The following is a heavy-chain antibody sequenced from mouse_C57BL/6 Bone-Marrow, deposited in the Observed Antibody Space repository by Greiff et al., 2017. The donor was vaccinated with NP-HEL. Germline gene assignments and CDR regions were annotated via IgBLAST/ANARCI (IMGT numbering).Heavy chain of an antibody. Sequence: EVKLMESGGGLVQPKGSLKLSCAASGFSFNTYAMNWVRQAPGKGLEWVARIRSKSNNYATYYADSVKDRFTISRDDSESMLYLQMNNLKTEDTAMYYCVRYSNQYYFDYWGQGTTLTVSS. CDR2: IRSKSNNYAT. J-gene: IGHJ2*01. CDR1: GFSFNTYA. V-gene: IGHV10-1*01. D-gene: IGHD2-5*01. CDR3: VRYSNQYYFDY.